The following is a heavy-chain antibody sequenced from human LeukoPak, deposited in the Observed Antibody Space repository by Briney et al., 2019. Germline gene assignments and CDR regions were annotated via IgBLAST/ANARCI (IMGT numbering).Heavy chain of an antibody. J-gene: IGHJ4*02. CDR1: RFTFSTYG. D-gene: IGHD2-2*01. CDR3: ARLSETLIVVVPAASPVDY. V-gene: IGHV3-7*03. Sequence: GGSRSLSCAAPRFTFSTYGMHWVRQAPGKGLGWVATIRQEGGEKYYVDSVKGRFTISRDNAKNSLYLQMNSLRGEDTAVYYCARLSETLIVVVPAASPVDYWGQGTLVTVSS. CDR2: IRQEGGEK.